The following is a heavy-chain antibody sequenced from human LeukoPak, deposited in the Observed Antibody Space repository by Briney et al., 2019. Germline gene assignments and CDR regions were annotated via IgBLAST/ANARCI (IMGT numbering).Heavy chain of an antibody. J-gene: IGHJ4*02. D-gene: IGHD5-12*01. Sequence: PGRSLSPASAASGFTFDDYATHWVRQAPEKCREWVSGISWDSRWIGYADSVKGRFTISRHNAKNELYLQMNSLRAEDMAWYYCAKEAGEGGYDYGFDYWGQGTLVTVSS. CDR3: AKEAGEGGYDYGFDY. CDR2: ISWDSRWI. V-gene: IGHV3-9*03. CDR1: GFTFDDYA.